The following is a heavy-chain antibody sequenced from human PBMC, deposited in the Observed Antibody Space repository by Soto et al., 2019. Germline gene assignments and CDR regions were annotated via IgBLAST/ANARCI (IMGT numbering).Heavy chain of an antibody. J-gene: IGHJ6*02. V-gene: IGHV4-59*01. CDR2: IYYSGST. D-gene: IGHD6-19*01. CDR3: ARGIAVAGLYYYYGMDV. Sequence: SETLSLTCTVSGGSISSYYWSWIRQPPGKGLEWIGYIYYSGSTNYNPSLKSRVTLSVDTSKNQFSLKLSSVTAADTAVYYCARGIAVAGLYYYYGMDVWGQGTTLTVSS. CDR1: GGSISSYY.